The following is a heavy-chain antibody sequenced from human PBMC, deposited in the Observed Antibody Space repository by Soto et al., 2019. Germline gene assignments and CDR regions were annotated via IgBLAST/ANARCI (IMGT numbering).Heavy chain of an antibody. J-gene: IGHJ1*01. V-gene: IGHV1-69*13. Sequence: SVKVSCKASGGTFSSYAISWVRQAPGQGLEWMGGIIPIFGTANYAQKFQGRVTITADESTSTAYVELSSLRSEDTAVYYCARIASGWYPQGAEYFQHWGQGTLVTVSS. D-gene: IGHD6-19*01. CDR3: ARIASGWYPQGAEYFQH. CDR1: GGTFSSYA. CDR2: IIPIFGTA.